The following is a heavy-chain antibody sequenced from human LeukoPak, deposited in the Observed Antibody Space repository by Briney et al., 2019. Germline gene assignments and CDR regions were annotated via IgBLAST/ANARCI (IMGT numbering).Heavy chain of an antibody. CDR2: ISSSSSYI. D-gene: IGHD5-24*01. J-gene: IGHJ4*02. CDR1: GFTFSSYS. Sequence: GGSLRLSCAASGFTFSSYSMNWVRQAPGKGLEWVSSISSSSSYIYYADSVKGRFTISRDNAKNSLYLQMNSLRAEDTAVYYCARGIHFRDVWHVREWGQGTLLTVSS. V-gene: IGHV3-21*01. CDR3: ARGIHFRDVWHVRE.